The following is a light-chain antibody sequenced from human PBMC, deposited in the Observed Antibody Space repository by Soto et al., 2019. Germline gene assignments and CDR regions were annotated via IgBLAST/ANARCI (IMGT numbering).Light chain of an antibody. Sequence: DIQMTQSPSSVSASVGDSLTITCRESQGITSWLAWYQQKPGRAPKLLIYAASNLQSGVPSRFSGSGSGTDFTLTISSLQPEDFGTYYCQQTSSFPLTLGGGTKVDIK. V-gene: IGKV1-12*01. CDR3: QQTSSFPLT. J-gene: IGKJ4*01. CDR1: QGITSW. CDR2: AAS.